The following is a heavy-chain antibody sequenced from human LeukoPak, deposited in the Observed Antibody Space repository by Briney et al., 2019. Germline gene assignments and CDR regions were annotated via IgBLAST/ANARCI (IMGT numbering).Heavy chain of an antibody. CDR3: ARALYYYGSGSYDY. CDR2: IYSGGST. Sequence: GGSLRLSCAASGFTVSSNYMSWVRQAPGKGLEWVSVIYSGGSTYYADSVKGRFIISRHNSKNTLYLQMNSLRAEDTAVYYCARALYYYGSGSYDYWGQGTLVTVSS. CDR1: GFTVSSNY. D-gene: IGHD3-10*01. J-gene: IGHJ4*02. V-gene: IGHV3-53*04.